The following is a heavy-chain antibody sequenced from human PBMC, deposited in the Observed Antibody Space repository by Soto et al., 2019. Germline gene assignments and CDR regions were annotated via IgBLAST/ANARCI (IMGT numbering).Heavy chain of an antibody. D-gene: IGHD2-2*01. J-gene: IGHJ6*02. V-gene: IGHV1-69*13. CDR1: GGTFSSYA. CDR3: ARPAGIVLVPAAMLGGMDV. CDR2: IIPIFGTA. Sequence: SVKVSCKASGGTFSSYAISWVRQAPGQGLEWMGGIIPIFGTANYAQKFQGRVTITADESTSTAYMELSSLRSEDTAVYYCARPAGIVLVPAAMLGGMDVWGQGTTVTVS.